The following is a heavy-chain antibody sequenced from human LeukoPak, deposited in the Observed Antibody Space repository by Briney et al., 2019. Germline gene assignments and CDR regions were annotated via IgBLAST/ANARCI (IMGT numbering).Heavy chain of an antibody. CDR1: GLTVNNNY. CDR2: LYIGGNT. V-gene: IGHV3-53*01. J-gene: IGHJ4*02. CDR3: ARDLGDY. Sequence: GGSLRLSCAASGLTVNNNYMNWVRQAPGKGLEWVSALYIGGNTYYADSVKGRFTISRDNSKNTLYLQMNSLRAEDTAVYYCARDLGDYWGQGTLVTVSS.